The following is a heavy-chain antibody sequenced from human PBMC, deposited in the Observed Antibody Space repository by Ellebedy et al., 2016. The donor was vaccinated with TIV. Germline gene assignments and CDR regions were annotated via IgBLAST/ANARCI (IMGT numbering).Heavy chain of an antibody. CDR1: GGTFSSYA. CDR2: IIPIFGTA. CDR3: ARSKLLRGVISQGIDY. Sequence: SVKVSXXASGGTFSSYAISWVRQAPGQGLEWMGGIIPIFGTANYAQKFQGRVTITADESTSTAYMELNSLRAEDTAVYYCARSKLLRGVISQGIDYWGQGTLVTVSS. D-gene: IGHD3-10*01. V-gene: IGHV1-69*13. J-gene: IGHJ4*02.